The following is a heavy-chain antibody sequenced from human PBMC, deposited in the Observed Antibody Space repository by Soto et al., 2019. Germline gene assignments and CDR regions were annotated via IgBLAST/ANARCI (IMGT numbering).Heavy chain of an antibody. CDR3: ATGVVPAAKVYYYYYGMDV. J-gene: IGHJ6*02. CDR1: GYTLTELS. D-gene: IGHD2-2*01. Sequence: ASVKVSCKVSGYTLTELSMHWVRQAPGKGLEWMGGFDPEDGETIYAQKFQGRVTMTEDTSTDTAYMELSSLRSEDTAVYYCATGVVPAAKVYYYYYGMDVWGQGTTVTVSS. V-gene: IGHV1-24*01. CDR2: FDPEDGET.